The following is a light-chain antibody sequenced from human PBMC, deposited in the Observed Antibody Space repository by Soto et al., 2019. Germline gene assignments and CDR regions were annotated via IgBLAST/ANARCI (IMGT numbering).Light chain of an antibody. Sequence: QSVLTQPPSVSAAPGQKVGISCSGSGSNTGSYSVSWYQTLPGTAPKLLIYDDNKRPSGIPDRFSGSKSGTSATLGITGLQTGDEADYYCATWDRLLSLVVFGGGTQLTVL. CDR3: ATWDRLLSLVV. CDR1: GSNTGSYS. J-gene: IGLJ2*01. V-gene: IGLV1-51*01. CDR2: DDN.